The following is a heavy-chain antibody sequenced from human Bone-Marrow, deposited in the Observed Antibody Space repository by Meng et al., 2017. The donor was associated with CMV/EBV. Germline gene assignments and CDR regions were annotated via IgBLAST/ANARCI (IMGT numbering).Heavy chain of an antibody. CDR2: IYYSGST. Sequence: VSGGSSSSGGYYWSWIRQHPGKGLEWIGYIYYSGSTYYNPSLKSRVTISVDTSKNQFSLKLSSVTAADTAVYYCARDSSRWELPLDWGQGTLVTVSS. D-gene: IGHD1-26*01. V-gene: IGHV4-31*02. J-gene: IGHJ4*02. CDR3: ARDSSRWELPLD. CDR1: GGSSSSGGYY.